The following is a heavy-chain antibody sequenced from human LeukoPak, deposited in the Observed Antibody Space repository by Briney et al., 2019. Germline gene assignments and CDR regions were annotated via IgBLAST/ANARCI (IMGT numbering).Heavy chain of an antibody. J-gene: IGHJ4*02. V-gene: IGHV3-23*01. CDR2: ISANGRIT. CDR1: GFTFSSYA. D-gene: IGHD5-12*01. CDR3: AKGGYSGYRPLTFFDS. Sequence: GGSLRLSCAASGFTFSSYAMSWVRQAPGKGLEWVSGISANGRITYYGDSLKGRFNISRDNSKTTVYLQMHSLRVEDTAIYYCAKGGYSGYRPLTFFDSWGQGTLVCVSS.